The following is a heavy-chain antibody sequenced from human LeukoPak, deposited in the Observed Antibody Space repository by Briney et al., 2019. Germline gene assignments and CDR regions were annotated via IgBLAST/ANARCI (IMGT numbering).Heavy chain of an antibody. CDR2: ISYDGSNK. D-gene: IGHD3-16*02. J-gene: IGHJ4*02. Sequence: PGGSLRLSCAASGFTFSSYSMNWVRQAPGKGLEWVAVISYDGSNKYYADSVKGRFTISRDNSKNTLYLQMNSLRAEDTAVYYCAKEYRPYYFDYWGQGTLVTVSS. V-gene: IGHV3-30*18. CDR3: AKEYRPYYFDY. CDR1: GFTFSSYS.